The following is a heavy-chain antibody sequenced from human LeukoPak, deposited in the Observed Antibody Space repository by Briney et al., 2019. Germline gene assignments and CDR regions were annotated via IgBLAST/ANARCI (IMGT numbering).Heavy chain of an antibody. CDR3: ARVRSGFPDY. CDR1: GFTFSSYS. Sequence: GRSLRLSCAASGFTFSSYSMNWVRQAPGKGLEWVSSISSSSSYIYYADSVKGRFTISRDNAKNSLYLQMNSLRAEDTAVYYCARVRSGFPDYWGQGTLVTVSP. CDR2: ISSSSSYI. V-gene: IGHV3-21*01. J-gene: IGHJ4*02. D-gene: IGHD3-9*01.